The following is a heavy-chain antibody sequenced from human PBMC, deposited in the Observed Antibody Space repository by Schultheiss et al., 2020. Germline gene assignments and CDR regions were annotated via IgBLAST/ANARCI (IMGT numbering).Heavy chain of an antibody. D-gene: IGHD4-17*01. V-gene: IGHV3-23*01. CDR3: ARDLHGDYELDY. CDR1: GFTFSSYA. CDR2: ISGSGGST. Sequence: GGSLRLSCAASGFTFSSYAMSWVRQAPGKGLEWVSAISGSGGSTYYADSVKGRFTISRDNSKNTLYLQMNSLRAEDTAVYYCARDLHGDYELDYWGQGTLVTVPS. J-gene: IGHJ4*02.